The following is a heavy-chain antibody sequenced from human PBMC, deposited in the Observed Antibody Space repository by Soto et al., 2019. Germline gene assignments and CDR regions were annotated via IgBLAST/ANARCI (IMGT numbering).Heavy chain of an antibody. CDR3: ARSWSGSTSGRVDV. CDR1: GFKFDDHV. V-gene: IGHV3-9*01. D-gene: IGHD3-3*01. CDR2: INWDGYSI. J-gene: IGHJ6*02. Sequence: PGGSLRLSCVASGFKFDDHVMHWVRQVPGKGLEWVSHINWDGYSIGYGDSVRGRFTISRDNAKNTLYLQMNSLRPEDTALYYCARSWSGSTSGRVDVWGRGTTVTVSS.